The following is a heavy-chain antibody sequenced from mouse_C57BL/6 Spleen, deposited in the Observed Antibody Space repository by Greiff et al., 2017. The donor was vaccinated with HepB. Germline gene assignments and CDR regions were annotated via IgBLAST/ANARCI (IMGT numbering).Heavy chain of an antibody. CDR1: GFTFSNYW. J-gene: IGHJ2*01. CDR2: IRLKSDNYAT. D-gene: IGHD2-4*01. V-gene: IGHV6-3*01. CDR3: TVIYYDYAFDY. Sequence: EVKLMESGGGLVQPGGSMKLSCVASGFTFSNYWMNWVRQSPEKGLEWVAQIRLKSDNYATHYAESVKGRFTISRDESKSSVYLQMNNLRAEDTGIYYCTVIYYDYAFDYWGQGTTLTVSS.